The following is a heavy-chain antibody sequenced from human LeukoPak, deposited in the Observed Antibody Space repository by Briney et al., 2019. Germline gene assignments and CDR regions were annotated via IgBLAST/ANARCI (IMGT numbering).Heavy chain of an antibody. D-gene: IGHD1-1*01. CDR3: ARETLTTRGYDF. J-gene: IGHJ4*02. CDR2: VYSGGTT. Sequence: GGSLRLSCAASGFSVRSDYMNWVRQAPGKGLEWVSVVYSGGTTYYADSVKGRFTVSRDNSKNTVYLQMTSLRAEDTAVYYCARETLTTRGYDFWGQGTLVTVSS. V-gene: IGHV3-53*01. CDR1: GFSVRSDY.